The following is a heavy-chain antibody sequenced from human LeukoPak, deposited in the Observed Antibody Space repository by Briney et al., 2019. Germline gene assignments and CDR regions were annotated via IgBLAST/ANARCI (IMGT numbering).Heavy chain of an antibody. V-gene: IGHV3-30-3*01. CDR2: ISYDGSNK. D-gene: IGHD5-12*01. CDR3: ARDRAVATSHYFAY. J-gene: IGHJ4*02. Sequence: GGSLRLSCAASGFTFSSYAMHWVRQAPGKGLEWVAVISYDGSNKYYADSVKGRFTISRDNSKNTLYLQMNSLRGEDTAVYYCARDRAVATSHYFAYWGQGTLVTVSS. CDR1: GFTFSSYA.